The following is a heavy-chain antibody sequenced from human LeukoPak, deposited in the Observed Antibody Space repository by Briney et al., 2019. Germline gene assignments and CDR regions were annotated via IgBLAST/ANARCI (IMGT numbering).Heavy chain of an antibody. CDR3: AKDPQKWESYFDY. V-gene: IGHV3-30*02. Sequence: QPGGSLRLSCAAPGFTFSSYGMHWVRQAPGKGLEWVAFIRYDGSNKYYADSVKGRFTISRDNSKNTLYLQMNSLRAEDTAVYYCAKDPQKWESYFDYWGQGTLVTVSS. D-gene: IGHD1-26*01. CDR2: IRYDGSNK. CDR1: GFTFSSYG. J-gene: IGHJ4*02.